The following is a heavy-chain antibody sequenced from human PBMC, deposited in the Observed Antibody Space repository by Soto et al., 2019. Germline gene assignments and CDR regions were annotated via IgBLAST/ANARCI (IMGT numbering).Heavy chain of an antibody. J-gene: IGHJ4*02. CDR3: ERAPTARGNDY. D-gene: IGHD6-6*01. Sequence: GGSLRLSCAASGFTFSSYEMNWVRQAPGKGLEWVSYISSSGSTIYYADSVKGRFTISRDNAKNSLYLQMNSLRAEDTAVYYCERAPTARGNDYWGQGNLVTVSS. CDR1: GFTFSSYE. V-gene: IGHV3-48*03. CDR2: ISSSGSTI.